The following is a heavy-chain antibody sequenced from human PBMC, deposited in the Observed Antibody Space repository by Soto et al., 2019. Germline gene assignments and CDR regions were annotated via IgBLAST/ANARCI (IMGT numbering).Heavy chain of an antibody. J-gene: IGHJ4*02. CDR2: IGAGDGKT. CDR3: VRDYASDSGVLLDF. CDR1: GYSFTHYV. D-gene: IGHD3-22*01. Sequence: QVQLVQSGTEVKKPGASVKVSCKASGYSFTHYVIHWVRQAPGQRLEWMGWIGAGDGKTYYSQNFQGRVTINKDTPATNAYMELSRLIPEDTAVYYCVRDYASDSGVLLDFWGQGTLVTVSS. V-gene: IGHV1-3*01.